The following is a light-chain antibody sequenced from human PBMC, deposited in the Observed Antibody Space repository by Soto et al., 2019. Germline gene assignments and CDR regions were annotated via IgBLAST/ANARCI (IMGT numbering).Light chain of an antibody. J-gene: IGLJ2*01. Sequence: QSALTQPRSVSGSPGQSVTISCTGTSSDVGGYNYVSWYQQHPGKAPKLMIYDVSKRPSGVPDRFSGSKSGNTASLTISGRQAEDEADYYCCSYAGSYTLVFGGGTKRTV. CDR3: CSYAGSYTLV. CDR2: DVS. CDR1: SSDVGGYNY. V-gene: IGLV2-11*01.